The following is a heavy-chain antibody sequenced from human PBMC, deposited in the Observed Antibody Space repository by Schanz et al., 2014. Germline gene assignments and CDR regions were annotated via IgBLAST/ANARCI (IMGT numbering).Heavy chain of an antibody. V-gene: IGHV1-18*01. CDR1: GYTLTGFG. Sequence: QVQLVQSGAEVKKPGASVKVSCKASGYTLTGFGVSWVRQAPGQGREWMGWISAYSGNSKYAQKLQGRVTMTTDTSTNRAYMELRSLTSDDTTVYYCAMLNSGSHSPPYYYSGMDVWGQGTTVTVSS. D-gene: IGHD1-26*01. CDR2: ISAYSGNS. CDR3: AMLNSGSHSPPYYYSGMDV. J-gene: IGHJ6*02.